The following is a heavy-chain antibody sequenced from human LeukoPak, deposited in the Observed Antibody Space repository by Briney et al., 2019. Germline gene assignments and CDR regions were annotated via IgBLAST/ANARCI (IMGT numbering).Heavy chain of an antibody. CDR3: ASLGYFSGWLDS. Sequence: PSETLSLTCNVSGGSFSDNYWNWIRHLPGKGLEWIGYVYHNGHSDYNPPLKSRVTISVDTSTNQFSLKMISVTAADTAVYYCASLGYFSGWLDSWGHGSLVIVSS. J-gene: IGHJ5*01. V-gene: IGHV4-59*01. CDR2: VYHNGHS. D-gene: IGHD2-15*01. CDR1: GGSFSDNY.